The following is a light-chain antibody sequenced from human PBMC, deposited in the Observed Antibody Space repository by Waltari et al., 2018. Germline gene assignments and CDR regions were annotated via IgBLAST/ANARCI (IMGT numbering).Light chain of an antibody. CDR3: QQYGSSILYT. J-gene: IGKJ2*01. CDR1: QSLNKRY. Sequence: EVVLTQSPDTLSLSPGERATLSCRASQSLNKRYLAWYQQKPGQAPRLLIYGASSRAPGIPNRFSGSGSGTDFTLTISRLEPEDFAVYYCQQYGSSILYTFGQGTKLEIK. V-gene: IGKV3-20*01. CDR2: GAS.